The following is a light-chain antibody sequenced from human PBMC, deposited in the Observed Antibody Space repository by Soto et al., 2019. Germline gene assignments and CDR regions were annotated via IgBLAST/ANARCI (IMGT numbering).Light chain of an antibody. Sequence: QSVLAQPASVSGSPGQSITISCTGTSNDVGHFNYVSWFQQHPGKAPKLLTFDVNNWPSGVSDRFSGSKSGNTASLTISGLQPEDEADYYCTSFTTSDTFVFGSGTKLTVL. V-gene: IGLV2-14*03. CDR1: SNDVGHFNY. CDR3: TSFTTSDTFV. CDR2: DVN. J-gene: IGLJ1*01.